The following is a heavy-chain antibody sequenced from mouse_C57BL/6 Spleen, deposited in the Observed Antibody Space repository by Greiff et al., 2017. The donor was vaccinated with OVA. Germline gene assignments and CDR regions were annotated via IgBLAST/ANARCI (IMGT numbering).Heavy chain of an antibody. CDR3: ERGVTGYYAMDY. V-gene: IGHV1-50*01. CDR1: GYTFTSYW. Sequence: QVQLQQPGAELVKPGASVKLSCKASGYTFTSYWMQWVKQRPGQGLEWIGEIDPSDSYTNYNQKFKGKATLTVDTSSSTAYMQLSSLTSEDSAVYYYERGVTGYYAMDYWGQGTSVTVSS. CDR2: IDPSDSYT. J-gene: IGHJ4*01. D-gene: IGHD4-1*01.